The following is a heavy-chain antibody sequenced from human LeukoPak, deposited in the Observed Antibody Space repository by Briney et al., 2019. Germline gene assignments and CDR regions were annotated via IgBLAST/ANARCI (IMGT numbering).Heavy chain of an antibody. J-gene: IGHJ4*02. CDR1: GYSFTSYW. D-gene: IGHD1-26*01. V-gene: IGHV5-51*01. Sequence: GETLKISCKGSGYSFTSYWIGWVRQMPGKGLEWMGIIYPGDSDTRYSPSFQGQVTISADKSISTAYLQWSSLKASDTAMYYCARRYSGSYFSSFAAFDYWGQGTLVTVSS. CDR3: ARRYSGSYFSSFAAFDY. CDR2: IYPGDSDT.